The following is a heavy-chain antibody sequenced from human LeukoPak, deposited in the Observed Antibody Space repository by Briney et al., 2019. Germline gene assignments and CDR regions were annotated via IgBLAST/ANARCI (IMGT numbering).Heavy chain of an antibody. D-gene: IGHD2-15*01. V-gene: IGHV4-39*01. CDR3: VAAVAAIDY. J-gene: IGHJ4*02. CDR1: GGSISSSSYY. CDR2: IYYSGST. Sequence: PSETLSLTCTVSGGSISSSSYYWAWIRQPPGKGLEWIGSIYYSGSTYYNSSLKSRVTISVDTSKNQFSLKLTSVTAAETAVYYCVAAVAAIDYWGQGTLVTVSS.